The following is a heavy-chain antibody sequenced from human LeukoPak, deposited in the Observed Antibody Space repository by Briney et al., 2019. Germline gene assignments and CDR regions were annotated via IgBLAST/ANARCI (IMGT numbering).Heavy chain of an antibody. CDR1: GGSISSGSYY. D-gene: IGHD4-23*01. CDR3: ARGAPRWWFDP. V-gene: IGHV4-61*02. J-gene: IGHJ5*02. Sequence: SQTLSLTCTVSGGSISSGSYYWSWIRQPAGKGLEWIGRIYTSGSTNYNPSLKSRVTISVDTSKNQFSLKLSSVTAADTAVYYCARGAPRWWFDPWGQGTLVTVSS. CDR2: IYTSGST.